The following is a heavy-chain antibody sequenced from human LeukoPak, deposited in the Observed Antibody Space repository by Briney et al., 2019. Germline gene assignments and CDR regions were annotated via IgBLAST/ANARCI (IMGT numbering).Heavy chain of an antibody. CDR3: AKDQRMGITGTFDY. CDR1: GFIFSSYG. J-gene: IGHJ4*02. D-gene: IGHD1-7*01. Sequence: GGSLRLSCAASGFIFSSYGMHWVRQAPGKGLEWVTFIRYDGSNKYYADSVKGRFTISRDNSKNTLYLQMNSLRAEDTAVYYCAKDQRMGITGTFDYWAQGTLVTVSS. CDR2: IRYDGSNK. V-gene: IGHV3-30*02.